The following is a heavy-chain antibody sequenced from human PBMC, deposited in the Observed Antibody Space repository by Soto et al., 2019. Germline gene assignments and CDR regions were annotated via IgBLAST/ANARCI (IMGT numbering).Heavy chain of an antibody. Sequence: ASVKVSCKATGYTFTSYYMHWVRQAPGQGLEWMGIINPSGGSTSYAQKFQGRVTMTRDTSTSTVYMELSSLRSEDTAVYYCARDDYSNYEKDGAFDIWGQGTMVTVS. J-gene: IGHJ3*02. D-gene: IGHD4-4*01. CDR1: GYTFTSYY. V-gene: IGHV1-46*03. CDR2: INPSGGST. CDR3: ARDDYSNYEKDGAFDI.